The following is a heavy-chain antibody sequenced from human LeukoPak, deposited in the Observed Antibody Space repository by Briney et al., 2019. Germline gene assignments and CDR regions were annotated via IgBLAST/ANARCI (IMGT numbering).Heavy chain of an antibody. V-gene: IGHV1-69-2*01. CDR1: GYTFTDYY. CDR3: ATGNKAMVRFDY. Sequence: ASVKISCKVSGYTFTDYYMHWVQQAPGKGLEWMGLVDPEDGETIYAEKFQGRVTITADTSTDTAYMELSGLRSEDTAVYYCATGNKAMVRFDYWGQGTLVTVSS. CDR2: VDPEDGET. D-gene: IGHD5-18*01. J-gene: IGHJ4*02.